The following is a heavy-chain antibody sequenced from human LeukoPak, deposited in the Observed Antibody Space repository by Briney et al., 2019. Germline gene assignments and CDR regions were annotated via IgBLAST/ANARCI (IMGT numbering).Heavy chain of an antibody. CDR3: ARDPSFYSSGWSGGMDV. D-gene: IGHD6-19*01. CDR2: ISDNGGST. V-gene: IGHV3-23*01. Sequence: GGSLRLSCAASGFTFSSYAMSWVRQAPGKGLEWVSAISDNGGSTYYADSVKGRFTISRDNSKNTLYLQMNSLRAEDTAVYYCARDPSFYSSGWSGGMDVWGQGTTVTVSS. J-gene: IGHJ6*02. CDR1: GFTFSSYA.